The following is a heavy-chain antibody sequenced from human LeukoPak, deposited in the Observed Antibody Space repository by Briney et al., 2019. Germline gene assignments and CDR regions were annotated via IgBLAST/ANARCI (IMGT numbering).Heavy chain of an antibody. CDR2: IYSGGST. J-gene: IGHJ5*02. CDR3: ALYYYDSSGYYNWFDP. CDR1: GFTVSSNY. Sequence: PGGSLRLSCAASGFTVSSNYMSWVRQAPGKGLEWVSVIYSGGSTYYADSVKGRFTISRDNSKNTLYLQMNSLRAEDTAVYYCALYYYDSSGYYNWFDPWGQGTLVTVSS. D-gene: IGHD3-22*01. V-gene: IGHV3-53*01.